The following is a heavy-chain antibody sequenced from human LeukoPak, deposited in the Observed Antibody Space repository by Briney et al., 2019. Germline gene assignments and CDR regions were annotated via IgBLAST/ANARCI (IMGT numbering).Heavy chain of an antibody. CDR3: ARGGRIAAAGRTRLIDY. V-gene: IGHV3-21*01. CDR2: ISSSSSYI. J-gene: IGHJ4*02. CDR1: GFTFSSYS. D-gene: IGHD6-13*01. Sequence: PGGSLRLSCAASGFTFSSYSMNWVRQAPGKGLEWVSSISSSSSYIYYADSVKGRFTISRDNAKNSLYLLMNSLRAEDTAVYYCARGGRIAAAGRTRLIDYWGQGTLVTVSS.